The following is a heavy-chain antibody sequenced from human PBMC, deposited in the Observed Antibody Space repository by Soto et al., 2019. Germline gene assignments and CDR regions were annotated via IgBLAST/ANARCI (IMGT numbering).Heavy chain of an antibody. CDR2: ISSSSSTI. V-gene: IGHV3-48*02. CDR1: GFTFSSYS. J-gene: IGHJ4*02. D-gene: IGHD3-22*01. CDR3: ARDYYDSSGYSPFDY. Sequence: GALRLSCAASGFTFSSYSMNWVRQAPGKGLEWVSYISSSSSTIYYADSVKGRFTISRDNAKNSLYLQMNSLRDEDTAVYYCARDYYDSSGYSPFDYWGQGTLVTVSS.